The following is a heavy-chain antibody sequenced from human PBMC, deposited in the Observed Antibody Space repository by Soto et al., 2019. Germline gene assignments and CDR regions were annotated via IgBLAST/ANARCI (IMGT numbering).Heavy chain of an antibody. CDR3: ARADPDASVGF. Sequence: LSLTCTVSGGSMSSHYWTWLRQPPGKGLEWIGYISYSGSSYYNPSLKSRVTISADTSRNQFSLRLTSVIAADTAVYFCARADPDASVGFWGQGTLVTVSS. CDR2: ISYSGSS. V-gene: IGHV4-59*11. CDR1: GGSMSSHY. J-gene: IGHJ4*02. D-gene: IGHD3-16*01.